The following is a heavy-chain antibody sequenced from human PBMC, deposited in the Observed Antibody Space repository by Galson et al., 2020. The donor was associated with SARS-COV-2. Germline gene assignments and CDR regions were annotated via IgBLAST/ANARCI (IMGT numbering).Heavy chain of an antibody. J-gene: IGHJ1*01. V-gene: IGHV1-18*01. CDR1: GYTFTTYY. CDR2: ISPYNGDT. CDR3: ARSLSLGECSGGSCYSY. D-gene: IGHD2-15*01. Sequence: ASVKVSCNASGYTFTTYYISWVRQAPGQGLQWTGWISPYNGDTNYAHNLQGRAPMTTDTSTGTAYMELTRLRSDDTAVYFCARSLSLGECSGGSCYSYWGQGTLFTVSS.